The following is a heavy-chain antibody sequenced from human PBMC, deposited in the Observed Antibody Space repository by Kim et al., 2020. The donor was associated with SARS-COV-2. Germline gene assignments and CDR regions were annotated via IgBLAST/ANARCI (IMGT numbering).Heavy chain of an antibody. J-gene: IGHJ4*01. V-gene: IGHV3-7*01. CDR1: GITFSKYW. Sequence: GGSLRLSCAVSGITFSKYWMNWVRQAPGKGLEWVADINQDGTAIDYVPSVRGRFAISRDNAKNSLYLQMNSLWAEDTAVYYCTRGDITGTTEDYWGHGTL. CDR2: INQDGTAI. D-gene: IGHD1-20*01. CDR3: TRGDITGTTEDY.